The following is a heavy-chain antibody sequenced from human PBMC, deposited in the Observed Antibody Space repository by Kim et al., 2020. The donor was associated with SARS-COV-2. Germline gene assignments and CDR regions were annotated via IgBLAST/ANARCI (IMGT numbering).Heavy chain of an antibody. CDR3: ARLGLSGPTSYDFWSGYYPAGGAFDI. J-gene: IGHJ3*02. Sequence: SETLSLTCTVSGGSISSYYWSWIRQPPGKGLEWIGYIYYSGSTNYNPSLKSRVTISVDTSKNQFSLKLSSVTAADTAVYYCARLGLSGPTSYDFWSGYYPAGGAFDIWGQGTMVTVSS. D-gene: IGHD3-3*01. V-gene: IGHV4-59*08. CDR1: GGSISSYY. CDR2: IYYSGST.